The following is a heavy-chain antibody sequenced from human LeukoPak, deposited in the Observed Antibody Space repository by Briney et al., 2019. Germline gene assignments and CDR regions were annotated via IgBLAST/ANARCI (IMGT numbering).Heavy chain of an antibody. CDR3: ARCNTYYDFWSGYRIFDY. CDR1: GGSFSGYY. CDR2: INHSGST. V-gene: IGHV4-34*01. D-gene: IGHD3-3*01. J-gene: IGHJ4*02. Sequence: SETLSLTCAVYGGSFSGYYWSWIRQPPGKGLEWIGEINHSGSTNYNPSLKSRVTISVDTSKNQFSLKLISVTAADTAVYYCARCNTYYDFWSGYRIFDYWGQGTLVTVSS.